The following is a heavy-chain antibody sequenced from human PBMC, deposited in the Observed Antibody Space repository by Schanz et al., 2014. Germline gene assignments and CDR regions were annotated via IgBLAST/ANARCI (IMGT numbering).Heavy chain of an antibody. CDR1: GFTFSSYG. D-gene: IGHD3-10*01. CDR3: VSSGSYSSYAF. V-gene: IGHV3-33*03. Sequence: QVQLVESGGGVVQPGRSLRLSCAASGFTFSSYGMHWVRQAPGKGLEWVAVIWYDGSNKYYADSVKGRFTISRDSSKNTLYLQMNSLRAEDTAVYHCVSSGSYSSYAFWGQGTLVTVSS. CDR2: IWYDGSNK. J-gene: IGHJ4*02.